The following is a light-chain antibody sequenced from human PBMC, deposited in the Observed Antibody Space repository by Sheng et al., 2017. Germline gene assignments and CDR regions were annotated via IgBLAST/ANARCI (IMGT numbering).Light chain of an antibody. CDR2: KAS. J-gene: IGKJ4*01. CDR3: QQYYRYPPLT. V-gene: IGKV1-5*03. CDR1: QSISSW. Sequence: DIQMTQSPSTLSASVGDRVTITCRASQSISSWLAWYQQKPGKAPKLLIYKASSLESGVPSRFSGSGSGTEFTLTISRLQSDDFATYYCQQYYRYPPLTFGGGTRVQIK.